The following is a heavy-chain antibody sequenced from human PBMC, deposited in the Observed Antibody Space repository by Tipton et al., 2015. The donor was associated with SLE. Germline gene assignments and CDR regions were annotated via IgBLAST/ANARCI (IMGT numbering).Heavy chain of an antibody. Sequence: TLSLTCAVYGGSFSGYYWSWIRQPPGKGLEWIGYIYYSGSTNYNPSLKSRVTISVDTSKNQFSLKLSSVTAADTAVYYCARVYYYDSSGYQGASDIWGQGTMVTVSS. CDR2: IYYSGST. D-gene: IGHD3-22*01. CDR3: ARVYYYDSSGYQGASDI. J-gene: IGHJ3*02. CDR1: GGSFSGYY. V-gene: IGHV4-59*01.